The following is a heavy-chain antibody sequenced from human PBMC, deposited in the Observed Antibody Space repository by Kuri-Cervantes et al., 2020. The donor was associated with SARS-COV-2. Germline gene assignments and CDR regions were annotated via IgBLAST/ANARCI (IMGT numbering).Heavy chain of an antibody. Sequence: GESLKISCAASGFTVSSNYMSWVRQAPGKGLEWVSIIYTGGTTHYADSVKGRFTISRDNSKSTLYLQMNSLRAEDTAVYYCAREGSNEHHDYYDYYMDVWGKGTTVTVSS. J-gene: IGHJ6*03. CDR3: AREGSNEHHDYYDYYMDV. D-gene: IGHD1-14*01. CDR2: IYTGGTT. V-gene: IGHV3-53*01. CDR1: GFTVSSNY.